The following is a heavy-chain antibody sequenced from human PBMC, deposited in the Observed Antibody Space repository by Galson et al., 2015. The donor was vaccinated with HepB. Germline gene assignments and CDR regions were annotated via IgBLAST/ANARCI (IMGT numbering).Heavy chain of an antibody. CDR3: ARVRGFGLAIKGYFDY. CDR1: GFTFSYFW. D-gene: IGHD3-16*01. J-gene: IGHJ4*02. CDR2: IKNDGSEE. V-gene: IGHV3-7*04. Sequence: LRLSCAASGFTFSYFWMGWVRQAPGKGLEWVAKIKNDGSEEYYVDSVKGRVAISRDNAKNSLYLQMNSLRVEDTAVYFCARVRGFGLAIKGYFDYWGQGALVTVSS.